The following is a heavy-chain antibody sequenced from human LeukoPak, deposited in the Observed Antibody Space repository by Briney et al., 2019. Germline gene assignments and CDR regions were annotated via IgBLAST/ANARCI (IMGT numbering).Heavy chain of an antibody. V-gene: IGHV3-21*01. Sequence: GGSLRLSCAASGFTFSSYSMNWVRQASGKGLEWVSSISSSSSYIYYADSVKGRFTISRDNAKNSLYLQMNSLRAEDTAVYYCARDRTLGSSAFDIWGQGTMVTVSS. CDR3: ARDRTLGSSAFDI. CDR1: GFTFSSYS. D-gene: IGHD1-7*01. J-gene: IGHJ3*02. CDR2: ISSSSSYI.